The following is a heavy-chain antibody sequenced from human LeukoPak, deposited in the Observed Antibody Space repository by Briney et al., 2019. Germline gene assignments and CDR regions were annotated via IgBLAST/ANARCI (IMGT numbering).Heavy chain of an antibody. CDR3: LIIVLGGASQH. CDR1: GFSFSNYQ. D-gene: IGHD2/OR15-2a*01. Sequence: GGSLRLSCAASGFSFSNYQMNWVRQAPGKGLEWVANIKQDGSEKFYVDSVKGRFTISRDNAKNSLYLQMNSLRAEDTAVYYCLIIVLGGASQHWGQGTLVTVSS. J-gene: IGHJ1*01. CDR2: IKQDGSEK. V-gene: IGHV3-7*01.